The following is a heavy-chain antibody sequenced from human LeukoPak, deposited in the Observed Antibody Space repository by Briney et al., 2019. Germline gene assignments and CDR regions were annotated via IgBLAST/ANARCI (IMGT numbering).Heavy chain of an antibody. CDR2: IDAGGGDT. CDR1: GFSFSSYA. V-gene: IGHV3-23*01. J-gene: IGHJ4*02. D-gene: IGHD3-10*01. Sequence: PGGSLRLSCAASGFSFSSYAMTWVRQAPGKGLEWVSSIDAGGGDTYHSDSVKGRFTISRDNAKNSLYLQMNSLRAEDTAVYYCARERGFDYWGQGTLVTVSS. CDR3: ARERGFDY.